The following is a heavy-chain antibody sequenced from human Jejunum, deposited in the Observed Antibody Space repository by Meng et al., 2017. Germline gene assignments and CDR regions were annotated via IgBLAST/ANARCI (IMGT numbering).Heavy chain of an antibody. V-gene: IGHV4-34*01. CDR3: AKNNWFDP. CDR2: ISHSGDT. CDR1: GGSFSSYY. J-gene: IGHJ5*02. Sequence: QVQRGGEGQWMLSETLSLTCVVEGGSFSSYYGSWIRQPPGKGVEWIGEISHSGDTKYNPSLMSRVTISADTSKNQFSLKLTSVTAADTAVYYCAKNNWFDPWGQGTLVTVSS.